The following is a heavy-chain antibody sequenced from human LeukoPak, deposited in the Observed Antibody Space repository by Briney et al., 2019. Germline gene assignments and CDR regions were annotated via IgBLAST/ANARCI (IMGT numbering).Heavy chain of an antibody. CDR2: IWYDGSNK. J-gene: IGHJ6*02. D-gene: IGHD6-13*01. CDR1: GFTFSSYG. CDR3: ARDLGQSLSSSWYYYYYGMDV. V-gene: IGHV3-33*01. Sequence: GGSLRLSCAASGFTFSSYGMHWVRQAPGKGLEWVAVIWYDGSNKYYADSVKGRFTISRDNSKNTLYLQMNSLRAEDTAVYYCARDLGQSLSSSWYYYYYGMDVWGQGTTVTVSS.